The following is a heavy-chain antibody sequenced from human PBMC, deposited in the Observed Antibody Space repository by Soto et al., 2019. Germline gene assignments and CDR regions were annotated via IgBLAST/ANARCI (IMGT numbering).Heavy chain of an antibody. V-gene: IGHV3-7*01. CDR2: IKQDGSEK. Sequence: EVQLVESGGGLVQPGGSLRLSCAASGFTFSSYWMSWVRQAPGKGLEWVANIKQDGSEKYYVDSVKGRFTISRDNAKNPLYLQMNSLRAEDTAVYYCARDKIFGVVPPNFVQRHHPMDVWGKGTTVTVSS. D-gene: IGHD3-3*01. CDR3: ARDKIFGVVPPNFVQRHHPMDV. J-gene: IGHJ6*03. CDR1: GFTFSSYW.